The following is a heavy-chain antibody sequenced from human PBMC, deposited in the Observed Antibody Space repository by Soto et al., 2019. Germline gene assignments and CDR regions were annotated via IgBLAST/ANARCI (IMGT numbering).Heavy chain of an antibody. J-gene: IGHJ5*02. D-gene: IGHD6-6*01. V-gene: IGHV1-2*04. CDR1: WYTFTGYY. CDR3: ARDRSSSSDTNWFDP. CDR2: ISPNSGGT. Sequence: GSVKVSCKASWYTFTGYYMHWVRQAPGQGLEWMGWISPNSGGTNYAQKFQGWVTMTRDTSISTAYMELSRLRSDDTAVYYCARDRSSSSDTNWFDPWGQGTLVTVSS.